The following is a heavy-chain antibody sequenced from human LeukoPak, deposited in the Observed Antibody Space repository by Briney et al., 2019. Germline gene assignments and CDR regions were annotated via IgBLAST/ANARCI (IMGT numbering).Heavy chain of an antibody. Sequence: SETLSLTCTVSGDSISSGDYYWSWIRQPAGKGLEWIGRISSSGSTNYNPSLKSRVTISVDTPKKQFSLKLSSVTAADTAVYYCARANYYDNSGYSRGAFDIWGQGTMVTVSS. CDR3: ARANYYDNSGYSRGAFDI. D-gene: IGHD3-22*01. V-gene: IGHV4-61*02. CDR2: ISSSGST. CDR1: GDSISSGDYY. J-gene: IGHJ3*02.